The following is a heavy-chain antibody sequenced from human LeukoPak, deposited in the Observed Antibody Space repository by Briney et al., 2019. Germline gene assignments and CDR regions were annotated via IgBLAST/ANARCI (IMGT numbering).Heavy chain of an antibody. Sequence: GGSLRLSCAASGFTFSSYSMNWVRQAPGKGLEWVSSISSSSSYIYYADSLKGRITISRDNAENSLYLQMNSLRAEDTAVYYCARELPAYCSGTTCYAPYYGMDVWGKGTTVTVSS. D-gene: IGHD2-2*01. CDR1: GFTFSSYS. CDR3: ARELPAYCSGTTCYAPYYGMDV. J-gene: IGHJ6*04. V-gene: IGHV3-21*01. CDR2: ISSSSSYI.